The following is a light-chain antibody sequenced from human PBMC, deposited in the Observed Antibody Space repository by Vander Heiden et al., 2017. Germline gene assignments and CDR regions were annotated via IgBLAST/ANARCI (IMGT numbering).Light chain of an antibody. Sequence: DIQMTQSPSTLSASVGDRVTITCRASQSISSWFAWYQQKPEKAPKVLIYKASTLESGVPSRFSVSGSGTEFTLTISGLQPDDFATYYCQQYDSYSYTFGQGTRLEIK. CDR2: KAS. CDR3: QQYDSYSYT. V-gene: IGKV1-5*03. J-gene: IGKJ2*01. CDR1: QSISSW.